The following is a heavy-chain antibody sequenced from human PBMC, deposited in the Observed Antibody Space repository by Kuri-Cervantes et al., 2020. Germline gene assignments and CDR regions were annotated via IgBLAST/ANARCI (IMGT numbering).Heavy chain of an antibody. CDR1: GGSMSSYY. V-gene: IGHV4-59*01. D-gene: IGHD1-26*01. Sequence: GSLRLSCTVSGGSMSSYYWSWIRQPPGKGLEWIGYIYYSGSTNYNPSLKSRVTISVDTSKNQFSLKLSSVTAADTAVYYCARAPWLGATTPPDYWGQGTLVTVSS. J-gene: IGHJ4*02. CDR3: ARAPWLGATTPPDY. CDR2: IYYSGST.